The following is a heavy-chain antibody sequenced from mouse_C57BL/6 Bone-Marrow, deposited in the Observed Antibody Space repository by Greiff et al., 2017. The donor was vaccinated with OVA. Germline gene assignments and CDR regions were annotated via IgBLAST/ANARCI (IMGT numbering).Heavy chain of an antibody. J-gene: IGHJ2*01. Sequence: VMLVESGPGLVQPSQSLSITCTVSGFSLTSYGVHWVRQSPGKGLEWLGVIWSGGSTDYNAAFISRLSISKDNSKSQVFFKMNSLQADDTAIYYCARYYSPLDYWGQGTTLTVSS. D-gene: IGHD2-12*01. CDR1: GFSLTSYG. V-gene: IGHV2-2*01. CDR2: IWSGGST. CDR3: ARYYSPLDY.